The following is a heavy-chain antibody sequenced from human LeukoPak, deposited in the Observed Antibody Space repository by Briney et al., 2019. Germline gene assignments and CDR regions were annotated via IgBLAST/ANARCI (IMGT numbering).Heavy chain of an antibody. CDR3: ARLPAYCSGGSCYYYYYGMDV. Sequence: SETLSLTCTVSGGSISSYYWSWIRQPPGKGLEWIGYIYYSGSPNYNPSLKSRVTISVDTSKNQFSLKLSSVTAADTAVYYCARLPAYCSGGSCYYYYYGMDVWGQGTTVTVSS. V-gene: IGHV4-59*08. D-gene: IGHD2-15*01. CDR2: IYYSGSP. J-gene: IGHJ6*02. CDR1: GGSISSYY.